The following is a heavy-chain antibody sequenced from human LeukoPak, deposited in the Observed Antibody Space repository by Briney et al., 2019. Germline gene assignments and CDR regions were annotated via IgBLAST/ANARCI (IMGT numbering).Heavy chain of an antibody. V-gene: IGHV1-2*06. D-gene: IGHD3-9*01. CDR1: GYTFTGYY. J-gene: IGHJ4*02. Sequence: ASVKVSCKASGYTFTGYYMHWVRQAPGQGLEWMGRINPNSGGTNYAQKFQGRVTMTRDTSISTAYMELSRLRSDDTAVYYCARRHDAYYDILTGYYGLHYWGQGTLVTVSS. CDR2: INPNSGGT. CDR3: ARRHDAYYDILTGYYGLHY.